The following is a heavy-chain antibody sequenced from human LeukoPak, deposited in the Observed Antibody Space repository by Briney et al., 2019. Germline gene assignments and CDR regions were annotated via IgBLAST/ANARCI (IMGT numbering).Heavy chain of an antibody. CDR2: ISGHNGQT. CDR1: GYTFTRYG. CDR3: ARDREDYDSGNLNWFDP. J-gene: IGHJ5*02. V-gene: IGHV1-18*01. Sequence: GASVKVSFKASGYTFTRYGISWVRQAPGQGLEWMGWISGHNGQTKYAQKFQGRVTMTTETPTSTAYMELRSLRFDDTAMYYCARDREDYDSGNLNWFDPWGQGTQVTVSS. D-gene: IGHD3-10*01.